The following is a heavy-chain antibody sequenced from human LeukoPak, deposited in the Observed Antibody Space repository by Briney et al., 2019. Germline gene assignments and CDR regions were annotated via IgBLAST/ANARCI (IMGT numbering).Heavy chain of an antibody. J-gene: IGHJ4*02. Sequence: GGSLRLSCAASGFTFSDYYMSWIRQAPGKGLEWVSYISSSGSTIYYADSVKGRFTISRDNAKNSLYLQMNSLRAEDTAVYYCARSGRPVLRYDYFDYWGQGTLVTVSS. CDR1: GFTFSDYY. CDR3: ARSGRPVLRYDYFDY. V-gene: IGHV3-11*01. CDR2: ISSSGSTI. D-gene: IGHD4-17*01.